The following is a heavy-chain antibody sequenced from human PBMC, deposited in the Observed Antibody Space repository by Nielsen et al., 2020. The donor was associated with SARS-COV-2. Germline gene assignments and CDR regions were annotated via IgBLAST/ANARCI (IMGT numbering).Heavy chain of an antibody. J-gene: IGHJ5*02. CDR3: ARDGGSSSWYQKNNWFDP. D-gene: IGHD6-13*01. V-gene: IGHV3-7*03. CDR1: GFTFSSYW. CDR2: IKQDGSEK. Sequence: SLKISCAASGFTFSSYWMSWVRQAPGKGLEWVANIKQDGSEKYYVDSVKGRFTISRDNAKNSLYLQMNSLRAEDTAVYYCARDGGSSSWYQKNNWFDPWGQGTLVTVSS.